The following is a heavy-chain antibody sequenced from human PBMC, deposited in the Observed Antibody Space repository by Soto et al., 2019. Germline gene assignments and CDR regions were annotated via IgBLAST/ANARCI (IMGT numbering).Heavy chain of an antibody. CDR3: ARGVTRGSFSPFDL. D-gene: IGHD3-10*01. CDR1: GDTFSSYS. V-gene: IGHV1-69*13. CDR2: FSHVFGGP. Sequence: QVHLVQSGAEVKKPGSSVKVSCTSSGDTFSSYSYSWVRLVPGQGLEWMGGFSHVFGGPNYAQNFLDRVRITANQLPRTVYLELSGLTPDDTAVYYCARGVTRGSFSPFDLWGQGTLVTISS. J-gene: IGHJ4*02.